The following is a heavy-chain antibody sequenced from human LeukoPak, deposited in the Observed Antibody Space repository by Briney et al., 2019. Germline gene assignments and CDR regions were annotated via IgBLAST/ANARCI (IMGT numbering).Heavy chain of an antibody. V-gene: IGHV4-38-2*02. Sequence: PSETLSLTCTVSGYSISTGYYWDWIRQPPGKGLEWIGTFYHGGSTYYNPSLKSRVTISVDTSKNQFSLNLTSVTAADTAVYYCARHGGGGFVVVPAAMVFDPWGQGTLVTVSS. J-gene: IGHJ5*02. CDR1: GYSISTGYY. CDR2: FYHGGST. CDR3: ARHGGGGFVVVPAAMVFDP. D-gene: IGHD2-2*01.